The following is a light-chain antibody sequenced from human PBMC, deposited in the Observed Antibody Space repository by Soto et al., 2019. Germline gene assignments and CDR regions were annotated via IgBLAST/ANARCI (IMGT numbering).Light chain of an antibody. J-gene: IGKJ1*01. Sequence: EIFLTQSPDTLSLSPGERATLTCRASQSVTNYIAWYQQRPGQAPRLLIYDASNRATGIPARFSGSGSGTDFTLTSSSLEPEDFAVYYCQQRSNWPRTFGQGTKVDI. V-gene: IGKV3-11*01. CDR1: QSVTNY. CDR2: DAS. CDR3: QQRSNWPRT.